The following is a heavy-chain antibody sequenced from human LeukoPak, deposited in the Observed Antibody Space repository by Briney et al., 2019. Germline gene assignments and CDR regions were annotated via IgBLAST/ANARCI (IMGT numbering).Heavy chain of an antibody. D-gene: IGHD3-16*01. Sequence: PGGSLRLSCAASGFTFSNYGMHWVRQAPGKGLEWVAVIWYDGTNKYYADSVKGRFTISRDNSKNTLYLQMNSLRAEDTAVYYWGGGGGAFDIWGQGTMVTVSS. V-gene: IGHV3-30*02. CDR3: GGGGGAFDI. CDR1: GFTFSNYG. CDR2: IWYDGTNK. J-gene: IGHJ3*02.